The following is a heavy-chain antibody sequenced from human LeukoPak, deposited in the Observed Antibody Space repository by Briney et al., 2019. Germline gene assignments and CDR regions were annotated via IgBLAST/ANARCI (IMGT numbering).Heavy chain of an antibody. J-gene: IGHJ4*02. Sequence: PSQTLSLTCGVSGYSPSRGYYWAWIRQPPGKGLEWIGTIYHTGSTYYNPSLESRVTISVDTSKNEFSLNLNSVTAADTAVYYCARAGWIITSGIDYWGQGALVTVSS. CDR1: GYSPSRGYY. D-gene: IGHD3-10*01. CDR2: IYHTGST. V-gene: IGHV4-38-2*01. CDR3: ARAGWIITSGIDY.